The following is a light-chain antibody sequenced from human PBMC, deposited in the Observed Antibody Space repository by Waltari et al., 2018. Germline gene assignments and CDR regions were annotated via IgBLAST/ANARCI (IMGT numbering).Light chain of an antibody. Sequence: QSALTQPASVSGSPGQPLTISCPGTSTDVRRYHFVSWYQQHPGKAPKLMIYEVSKRPSGVSNRFSGSKSGNTASLTISGLQAEDEADYYCCSYAGSSFVVFGGGTKLTVL. J-gene: IGLJ2*01. CDR3: CSYAGSSFVV. CDR2: EVS. V-gene: IGLV2-23*02. CDR1: STDVRRYHF.